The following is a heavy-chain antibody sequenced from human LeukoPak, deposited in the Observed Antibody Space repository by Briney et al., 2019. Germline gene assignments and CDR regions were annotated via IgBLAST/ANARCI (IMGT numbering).Heavy chain of an antibody. CDR2: IGINEDNI. CDR1: GFIFSSYE. D-gene: IGHD2-21*01. J-gene: IGHJ4*02. Sequence: GGSLRLSCAGHGFIFSSYEINWVRQAPGKGLEWISYIGINEDNIYYADSVKGRFTISRDNAKSSAYLQMNSLRVEDTAVYYCARETAHCGGDCYDYWGQGTLVTVSS. CDR3: ARETAHCGGDCYDY. V-gene: IGHV3-48*03.